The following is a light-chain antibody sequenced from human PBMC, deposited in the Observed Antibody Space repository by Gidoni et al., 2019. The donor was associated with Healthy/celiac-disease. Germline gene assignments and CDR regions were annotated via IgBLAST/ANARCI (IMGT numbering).Light chain of an antibody. V-gene: IGKV1-39*01. CDR2: AAC. CDR3: QQSYSTPWT. CDR1: QSISSY. Sequence: DIQMTQSPSSLSASVGDRVTITCRASQSISSYLNWYQQKPGKAPKLLIYAACSLQSGVPSRLSGSGSGTDFTLTISSLQPEDFATYYSQQSYSTPWTFGQGTKVEIK. J-gene: IGKJ1*01.